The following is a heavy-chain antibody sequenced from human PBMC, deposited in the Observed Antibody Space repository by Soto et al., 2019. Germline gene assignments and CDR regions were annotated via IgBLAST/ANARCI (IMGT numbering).Heavy chain of an antibody. D-gene: IGHD6-13*01. CDR1: GYTFTCYG. V-gene: IGHV1-18*01. CDR3: ARDRTRYSSSWTPQDY. Sequence: SCKASGYTFTCYGISWVRQAPGQGLEWMGWISAYNGNTNDAQKLQGRVTMTTDTSTSTAYMELRSLRSDDTAVYYCARDRTRYSSSWTPQDYWGQETLVTVSS. J-gene: IGHJ4*02. CDR2: ISAYNGNT.